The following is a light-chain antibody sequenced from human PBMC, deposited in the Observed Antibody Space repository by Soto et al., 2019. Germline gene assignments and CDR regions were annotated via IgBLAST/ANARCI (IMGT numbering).Light chain of an antibody. CDR3: SSYTITNTLNV. CDR2: DVS. Sequence: QSALTQPASVSGSPGQSITISCTGTSSDVGAYNYVSWYQQHPGKAPKLMIYDVSNRPSGVSNRFSGSKSGNTASLTISGIQAEDEADYYCSSYTITNTLNVFGGGTKLTVL. V-gene: IGLV2-14*01. J-gene: IGLJ2*01. CDR1: SSDVGAYNY.